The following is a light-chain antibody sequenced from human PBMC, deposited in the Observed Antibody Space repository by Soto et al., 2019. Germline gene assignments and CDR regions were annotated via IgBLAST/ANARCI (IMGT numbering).Light chain of an antibody. V-gene: IGKV2-24*01. CDR3: MQATHFPHT. Sequence: DIVLTQTPLSSPVTLGQPASISCRSSQSLVDSDGYTYLSWLQQRPGQPPRLLIYRMSNRFSGVPDRLSGTGAGTYFTLEISRVEAEDVGVYYCMQATHFPHTLGQGTKLEIK. CDR2: RMS. CDR1: QSLVDSDGYTY. J-gene: IGKJ2*01.